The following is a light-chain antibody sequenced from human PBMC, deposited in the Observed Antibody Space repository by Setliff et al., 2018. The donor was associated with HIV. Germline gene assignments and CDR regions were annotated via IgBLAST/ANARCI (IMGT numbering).Light chain of an antibody. CDR3: SSYRSSDTGV. CDR2: EVT. J-gene: IGLJ1*01. V-gene: IGLV2-14*01. Sequence: QSVLTQLASVSGSPGQSITISCTGTSSDVGGYNYVSWYQQHPGKAPKLIIYEVTNRPSGVSNRFSGSKSGNTASLTISGLQAEDEADYYCSSYRSSDTGVFGTGTKVTVL. CDR1: SSDVGGYNY.